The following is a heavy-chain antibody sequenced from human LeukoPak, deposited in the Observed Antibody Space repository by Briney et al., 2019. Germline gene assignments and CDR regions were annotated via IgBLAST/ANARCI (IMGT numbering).Heavy chain of an antibody. CDR1: GFTFSSSA. D-gene: IGHD2-15*01. CDR3: AKQLGYCSDGSCYFPY. Sequence: GGSLRLSCAASGFTFSSSAMSWVRQAPGRGLEWVSAISNNGGYTYYADSVQGRFIISRDNSKSTLCLQMNSLRAEDTAVYYCAKQLGYCSDGSCYFPYWGQGTLVTVSS. CDR2: ISNNGGYT. J-gene: IGHJ4*02. V-gene: IGHV3-23*01.